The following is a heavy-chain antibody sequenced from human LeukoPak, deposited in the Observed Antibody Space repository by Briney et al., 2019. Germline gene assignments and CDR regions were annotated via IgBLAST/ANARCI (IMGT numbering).Heavy chain of an antibody. Sequence: GGSLGSSFSASGFTFGKNWMGWVRQAPGKGLGWVANINRDGSEEYYVDSVNGRFTVSRDNANNALFLQMASVRVEDTALYYCARSETTGTVDFWGQGTPITVSS. V-gene: IGHV3-7*01. D-gene: IGHD1-1*01. CDR2: INRDGSEE. J-gene: IGHJ4*02. CDR1: GFTFGKNW. CDR3: ARSETTGTVDF.